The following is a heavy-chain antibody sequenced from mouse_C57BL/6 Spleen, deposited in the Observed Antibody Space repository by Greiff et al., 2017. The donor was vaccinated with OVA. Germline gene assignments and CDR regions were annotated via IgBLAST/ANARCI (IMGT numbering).Heavy chain of an antibody. CDR2: IYPGDGDT. Sequence: VQLVESGAELVKPGASVKISCKASGYAFSSYWMNWVKQRPGKGLEWIGQIYPGDGDTNYNGKFKGKATLTADKSSSTAYMQLSSLTSEDSAVYFCARSYYSNYYAMDYWGQGTTVTVSS. J-gene: IGHJ4*01. CDR1: GYAFSSYW. V-gene: IGHV1-80*01. D-gene: IGHD2-5*01. CDR3: ARSYYSNYYAMDY.